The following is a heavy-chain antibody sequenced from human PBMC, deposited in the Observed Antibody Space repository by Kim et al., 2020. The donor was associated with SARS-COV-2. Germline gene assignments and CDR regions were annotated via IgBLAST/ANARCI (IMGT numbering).Heavy chain of an antibody. CDR1: GFTFNDYV. V-gene: IGHV3-9*01. CDR2: ISYNSGNI. J-gene: IGHJ4*02. Sequence: GGSLRLSCAGTGFTFNDYVMHWVRHAPGKGLEWVAGISYNSGNIAYADSVKGRFTLSRDNAKNALYLQMTSLRLEDTAFYYCTKDSSLAFSSPIDFWGQGTLVTVSS. D-gene: IGHD6-19*01. CDR3: TKDSSLAFSSPIDF.